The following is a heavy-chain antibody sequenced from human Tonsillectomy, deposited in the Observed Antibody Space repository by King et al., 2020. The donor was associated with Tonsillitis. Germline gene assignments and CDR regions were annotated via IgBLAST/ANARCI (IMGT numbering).Heavy chain of an antibody. CDR2: IYSGGNT. CDR1: GFTVSSSY. D-gene: IGHD7-27*01. Sequence: DVQLVESGGGLIQPGGSLRLSCAASGFTVSSSYMSWVRQAPGKGLEWVSIIYSGGNTYYADSVKGRFTISRDNSKNTLYLQLNSLRAEDTAVYYCARGISDWGSWWYFDLWGRGTLVTVSS. J-gene: IGHJ2*01. V-gene: IGHV3-53*01. CDR3: ARGISDWGSWWYFDL.